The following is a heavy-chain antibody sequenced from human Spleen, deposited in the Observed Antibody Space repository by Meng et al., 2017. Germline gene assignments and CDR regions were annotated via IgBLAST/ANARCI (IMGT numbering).Heavy chain of an antibody. CDR3: ARDLVLVRGAPPDY. V-gene: IGHV3-30*04. Sequence: GESLKISCAASGFTFSSYAMHWVRQAPGKGLEWVAVISYDGSNKYYADSVKGRFTISRDNAKNSLYLQMNSLRAEDTAVYYCARDLVLVRGAPPDYWGQGTLVTVSS. J-gene: IGHJ4*02. CDR1: GFTFSSYA. D-gene: IGHD3-10*01. CDR2: ISYDGSNK.